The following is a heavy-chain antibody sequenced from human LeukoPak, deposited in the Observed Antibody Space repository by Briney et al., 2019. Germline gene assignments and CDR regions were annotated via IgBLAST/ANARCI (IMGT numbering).Heavy chain of an antibody. D-gene: IGHD5-12*01. V-gene: IGHV3-30*18. J-gene: IGHJ4*02. CDR2: ISIDGNEK. CDR1: GFTFRNYG. Sequence: PGGSLRLSCAASGFTFRNYGMHWVRQAPGKGLEWVAVISIDGNEKYYADSVKGRFTVSRDSSKNTLYLQMNSLRGDDTAVYYCANPQSRGYDYLDYWGQGTLVTVSS. CDR3: ANPQSRGYDYLDY.